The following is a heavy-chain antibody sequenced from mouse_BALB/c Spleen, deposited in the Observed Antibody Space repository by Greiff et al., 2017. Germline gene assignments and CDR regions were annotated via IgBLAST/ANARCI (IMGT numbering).Heavy chain of an antibody. CDR2: ISSGGSYT. CDR1: GFTFSSYT. J-gene: IGHJ4*01. D-gene: IGHD1-2*01. V-gene: IGHV5-6-4*01. Sequence: DVKLVESGGGLVKPGGSLKLSCAASGFTFSSYTMSWVRQTPEKRLEWVATISSGGSYTYYPDSVKGRFTISRDNAKNTLYLQMSSLKSEDTAMYYCTREGDHYYGYSAMDYWGQGTSVTVSS. CDR3: TREGDHYYGYSAMDY.